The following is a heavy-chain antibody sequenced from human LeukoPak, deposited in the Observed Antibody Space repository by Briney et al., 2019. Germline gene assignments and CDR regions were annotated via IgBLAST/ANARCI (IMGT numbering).Heavy chain of an antibody. V-gene: IGHV3-30-3*01. CDR3: ARGQSRYFDWYLGFFDY. CDR1: GFTFNNFA. J-gene: IGHJ4*02. Sequence: GRSLRLSCAASGFTFNNFAMHWGRQAPGKGLDWVAVVSYDVNTQYYADSVKGRFTISRDNSKSTLSLQMNSLRAEDTAVYYCARGQSRYFDWYLGFFDYWGQGTLVTVSS. CDR2: VSYDVNTQ. D-gene: IGHD3-9*01.